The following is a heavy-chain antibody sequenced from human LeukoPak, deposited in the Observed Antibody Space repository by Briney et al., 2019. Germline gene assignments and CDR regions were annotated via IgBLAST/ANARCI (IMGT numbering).Heavy chain of an antibody. D-gene: IGHD5-24*01. V-gene: IGHV3-30-3*01. CDR1: GFRFSSYA. CDR2: ISYDGSNK. Sequence: GGSLRLSCAASGFRFSSYAMHWVRQAPGKGLEWVAVISYDGSNKYYADSVKGRCTISRDNSKNTLYLQMNSLRAEDTAVYYCARDSAWEWLPDYHFDYWGQGTLVTVSS. CDR3: ARDSAWEWLPDYHFDY. J-gene: IGHJ4*02.